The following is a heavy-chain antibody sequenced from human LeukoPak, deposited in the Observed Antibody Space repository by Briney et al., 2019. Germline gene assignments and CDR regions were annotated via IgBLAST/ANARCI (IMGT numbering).Heavy chain of an antibody. J-gene: IGHJ4*02. CDR1: GFTFSSYA. V-gene: IGHV3-23*01. CDR3: AKLGVDTAMVPSIFY. D-gene: IGHD5-18*01. CDR2: ISGSGGST. Sequence: PGGSLRLSCAASGFTFSSYAMSWVRQAPGKGLEWVSAISGSGGSTYYADSVKGRFTISRDNSKNPLYLQMNSLRAEDTAVYYCAKLGVDTAMVPSIFYWGQGTLVTVSS.